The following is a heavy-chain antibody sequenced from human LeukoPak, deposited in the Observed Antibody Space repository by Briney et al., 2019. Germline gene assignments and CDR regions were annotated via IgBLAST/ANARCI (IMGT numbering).Heavy chain of an antibody. CDR1: GFTFSTFG. V-gene: IGHV3-33*01. J-gene: IGHJ3*01. Sequence: GTSLRLSYAASGFTFSTFGMHWVRQAPGKGLEWLALIWYDGSNTYYAASVRGRFTISRDNSKNTLWLQLSSLRAEDTALYYCARVFGAWSYMGGFDLWGPGTMVTVSS. CDR3: ARVFGAWSYMGGFDL. D-gene: IGHD1-26*01. CDR2: IWYDGSNT.